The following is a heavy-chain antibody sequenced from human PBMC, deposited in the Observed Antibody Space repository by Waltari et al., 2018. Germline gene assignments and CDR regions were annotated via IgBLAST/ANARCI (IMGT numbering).Heavy chain of an antibody. J-gene: IGHJ4*02. V-gene: IGHV3-23*03. Sequence: EVQLLESGGGLVQPGGSLRPSCAASGFTFSSYAMSWVRQAPGKGLEWVSVIYSGGSTYYADSVKGRFTISRDNSKNTLYLQMNSLRAEDTAVYYCAKRNYDSSGYYFDYWGQGTLVTVSS. CDR3: AKRNYDSSGYYFDY. D-gene: IGHD3-22*01. CDR2: IYSGGST. CDR1: GFTFSSYA.